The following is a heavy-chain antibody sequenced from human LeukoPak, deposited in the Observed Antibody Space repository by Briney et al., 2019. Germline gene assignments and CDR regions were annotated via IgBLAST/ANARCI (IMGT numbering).Heavy chain of an antibody. CDR2: INHSGST. V-gene: IGHV4-34*01. D-gene: IGHD2-2*01. CDR1: GGSFSGYY. Sequence: KTSETLSLTCAVYGGSFSGYYWSWIRQPPGKGLEWIGEINHSGSTNYNPSLKSRVTISVDTSKNQFSLKLGSVTAADTAVYYCARVEYAVDYWGQGTLVTVSS. CDR3: ARVEYAVDY. J-gene: IGHJ4*02.